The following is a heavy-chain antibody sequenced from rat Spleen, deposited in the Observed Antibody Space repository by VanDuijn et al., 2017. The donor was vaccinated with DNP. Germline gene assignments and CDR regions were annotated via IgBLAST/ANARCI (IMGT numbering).Heavy chain of an antibody. CDR3: TRGTGSFDY. D-gene: IGHD5-1*01. V-gene: IGHV2S12*01. J-gene: IGHJ2*01. Sequence: QVQLKESGPGLVQPSQTLSLTCTVSGFSLTSYGVSWVRQPPGKGLEWSAAISSGGSTYYNSALKSRLSISRDTSKSQVFLKMNSLQTEDTAIYFCTRGTGSFDYWGQGVMVTVSS. CDR2: ISSGGST. CDR1: GFSLTSYG.